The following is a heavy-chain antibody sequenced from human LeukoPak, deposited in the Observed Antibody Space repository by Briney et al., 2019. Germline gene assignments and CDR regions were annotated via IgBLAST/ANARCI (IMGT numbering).Heavy chain of an antibody. J-gene: IGHJ4*02. CDR1: GFTFDDYA. V-gene: IGHV3-9*03. D-gene: IGHD3-16*01. CDR2: ISWNSGSI. CDR3: ARDPPSRGTRYFDY. Sequence: PGGSLRLSCAASGFTFDDYAMHWVRQAPGKGLEWVSGISWNSGSIGYADSVKGRFTISRDNAKNSLYLQMDSLRVEDMAVYYCARDPPSRGTRYFDYWGQGILVTVSS.